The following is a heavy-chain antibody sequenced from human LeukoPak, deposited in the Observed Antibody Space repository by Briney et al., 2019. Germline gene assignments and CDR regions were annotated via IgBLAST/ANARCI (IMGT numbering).Heavy chain of an antibody. J-gene: IGHJ4*02. CDR1: GGSISSGSYY. CDR2: IYTSGST. CDR3: ARSDRGGWLFDY. D-gene: IGHD3-22*01. V-gene: IGHV4-61*02. Sequence: SQTLSLTCTVSGGSISSGSYYWSWIRQPAGKGLEWIGRIYTSGSTNYNPSLKSRVTISVDTSKNQFSLKLSSVTAADTAVYYCARSDRGGWLFDYWGQGTLVTVSS.